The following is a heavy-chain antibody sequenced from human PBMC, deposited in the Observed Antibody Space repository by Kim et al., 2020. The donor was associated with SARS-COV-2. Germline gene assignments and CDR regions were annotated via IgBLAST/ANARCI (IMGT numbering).Heavy chain of an antibody. Sequence: GGSLRLSCAASGFTFSSYAMSWVRQAPGKGLEWVSAISGSGGSTYYADSVKGRFTISRDNSKNTLYLQMNSLRAEDTAVYYCAKGRAYYGSGGEAWDGMDVWGQGTTVTVSS. CDR2: ISGSGGST. CDR3: AKGRAYYGSGGEAWDGMDV. D-gene: IGHD3-10*01. CDR1: GFTFSSYA. V-gene: IGHV3-23*01. J-gene: IGHJ6*02.